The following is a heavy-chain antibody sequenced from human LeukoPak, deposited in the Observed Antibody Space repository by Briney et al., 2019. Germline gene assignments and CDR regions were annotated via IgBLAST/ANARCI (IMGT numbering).Heavy chain of an antibody. D-gene: IGHD1-26*01. CDR2: ISAYNGNT. Sequence: ASVKVSCKASGYTVTSYGISWVRQAPGQGLEWMGWISAYNGNTNYAQKLQGRVTMTTDTSTSTAYMELRSLRSDDTAVYYCAATRFSGSYFGPDAFDIWGQGTMVTVSS. V-gene: IGHV1-18*01. J-gene: IGHJ3*02. CDR3: AATRFSGSYFGPDAFDI. CDR1: GYTVTSYG.